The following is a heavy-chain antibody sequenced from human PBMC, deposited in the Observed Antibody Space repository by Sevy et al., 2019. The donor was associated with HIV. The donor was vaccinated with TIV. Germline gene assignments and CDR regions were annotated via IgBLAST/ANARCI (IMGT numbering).Heavy chain of an antibody. J-gene: IGHJ4*02. CDR2: ISSSSSTI. D-gene: IGHD3-10*01. CDR3: ASRSPLLWFGDTYYFDY. V-gene: IGHV3-48*02. CDR1: GFTFSSYS. Sequence: GGSLRLSCAASGFTFSSYSMNWVRQAPGKGLEWVSSISSSSSTIYYADSVKGRFTISRDNAKNSLYLQMNSLRDEDTAVYYCASRSPLLWFGDTYYFDYWGQGTLVTVSS.